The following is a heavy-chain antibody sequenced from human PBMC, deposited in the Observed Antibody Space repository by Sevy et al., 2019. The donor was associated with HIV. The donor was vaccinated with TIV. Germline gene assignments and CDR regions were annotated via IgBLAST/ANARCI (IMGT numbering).Heavy chain of an antibody. CDR2: ISSGSSYI. V-gene: IGHV3-21*01. CDR3: ARGDYYGSLYYFDY. Sequence: GALRLSCAASGFTFSNYFINWVRQAPGKGLEWVSSISSGSSYIFYADSVKGRFTISRDNAKNSLYLHMNSLRAEDTAVYYCARGDYYGSLYYFDYWGPGTLVTVSS. J-gene: IGHJ4*02. CDR1: GFTFSNYF. D-gene: IGHD3-10*01.